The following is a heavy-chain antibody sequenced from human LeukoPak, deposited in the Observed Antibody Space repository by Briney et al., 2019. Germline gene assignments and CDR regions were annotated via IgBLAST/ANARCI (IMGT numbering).Heavy chain of an antibody. Sequence: PGGSLRLSCAASGLTFRNYWMSWIRQASGKGLEWAAHISEDGSNKYYVDSVKGRFTISRDNAKNSQYLQMNSLRVEDTAVYYCVSWSGKYYVTSEIPANSWGQGTLVTVSS. CDR1: GLTFRNYW. D-gene: IGHD4-11*01. J-gene: IGHJ4*02. CDR2: ISEDGSNK. V-gene: IGHV3-7*01. CDR3: VSWSGKYYVTSEIPANS.